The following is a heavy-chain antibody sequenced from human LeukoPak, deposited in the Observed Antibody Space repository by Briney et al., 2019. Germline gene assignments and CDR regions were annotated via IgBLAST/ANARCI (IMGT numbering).Heavy chain of an antibody. CDR2: INPNSGGT. CDR1: GYTFTGYY. J-gene: IGHJ4*02. D-gene: IGHD4-17*01. V-gene: IGHV1-2*02. CDR3: ARDKSHDYGDYDY. Sequence: ASVKVSCKASGYTFTGYYMHWVRQAPGQGLEWMGWINPNSGGTNYAQKFQGRVTMTRDTSTSTAYMELSRLRSDDTAVYYCARDKSHDYGDYDYWGQGTLVTVSS.